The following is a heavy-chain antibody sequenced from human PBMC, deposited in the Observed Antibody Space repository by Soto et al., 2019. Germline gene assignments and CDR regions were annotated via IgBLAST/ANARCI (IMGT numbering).Heavy chain of an antibody. CDR2: IWYDGSNK. V-gene: IGHV3-33*01. Sequence: PGGSLRLSCAASGFTFSSYGMHWVRQAPGKGLEWVAVIWYDGSNKYYADSVKGRFTISRDNSKNTLYLQMNSLRAEDTAVYYGARVLPYYYYGMDVWGQGTTVTVSS. J-gene: IGHJ6*02. CDR3: ARVLPYYYYGMDV. CDR1: GFTFSSYG.